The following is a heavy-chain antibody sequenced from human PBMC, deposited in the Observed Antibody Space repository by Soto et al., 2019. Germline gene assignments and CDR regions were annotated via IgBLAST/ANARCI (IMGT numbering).Heavy chain of an antibody. CDR2: ISGSGGTT. Sequence: EVQLLESGGGLVQPGGSLRLSCVASGFTFSTYAKSWVRQAPREGLKWVSTISGSGGTTYYADSVKGRFTISRDNSKNTLYLQVNSLRAEDSAKYYCARYCSPTSCTIRYGMDVWGQGTTVTVSS. CDR3: ARYCSPTSCTIRYGMDV. CDR1: GFTFSTYA. D-gene: IGHD2-15*01. J-gene: IGHJ6*02. V-gene: IGHV3-23*01.